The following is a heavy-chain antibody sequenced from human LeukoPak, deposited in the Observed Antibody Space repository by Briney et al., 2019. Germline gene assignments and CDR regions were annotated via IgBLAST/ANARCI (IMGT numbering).Heavy chain of an antibody. D-gene: IGHD3-22*01. V-gene: IGHV3-30*04. J-gene: IGHJ1*01. CDR2: MSYDGGNK. CDR1: GFTFSSFA. CDR3: AKDLDSSGSWPAEYFQH. Sequence: GGSLRLSCAASGFTFSSFAMHWVRQAPGKGLVWVTVMSYDGGNKYYADSVKGRFTISRDNSKNTLYLQMNSLRAEDTAVYYCAKDLDSSGSWPAEYFQHWGQGTLVTVSS.